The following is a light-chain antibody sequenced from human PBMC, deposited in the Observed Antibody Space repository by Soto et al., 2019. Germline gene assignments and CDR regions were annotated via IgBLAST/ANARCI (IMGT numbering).Light chain of an antibody. CDR2: AAS. Sequence: DIQMTQSPSSLSASVGDRVTITCRASQSISSYLNGYQQKPGKAPKLLIYAASSLHSGVPSRFSGSGSGTDFTLTISSLQPEDFATYYCHQSYSTLFYFGPGTKVDIK. CDR1: QSISSY. CDR3: HQSYSTLFY. J-gene: IGKJ3*01. V-gene: IGKV1-39*01.